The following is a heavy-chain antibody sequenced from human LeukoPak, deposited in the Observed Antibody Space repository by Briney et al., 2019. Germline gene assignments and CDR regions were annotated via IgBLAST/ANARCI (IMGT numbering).Heavy chain of an antibody. V-gene: IGHV1-18*01. CDR2: ISAYNGNT. CDR1: GYTFTSYG. CDR3: ARAISRGYGGNSDWFDP. Sequence: GASVEVSCKASGYTFTSYGISWVRQAPGQGLEWMGWISAYNGNTNYAQKLQGRVTMTTDTSTSTAYMELRSLRSDDTAVYYCARAISRGYGGNSDWFDPWGQGTLVTVSS. J-gene: IGHJ5*02. D-gene: IGHD4-23*01.